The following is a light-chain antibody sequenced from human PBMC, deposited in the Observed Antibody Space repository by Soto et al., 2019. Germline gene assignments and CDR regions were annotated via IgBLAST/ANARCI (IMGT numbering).Light chain of an antibody. V-gene: IGKV3-20*01. CDR3: QQYGSSRGT. J-gene: IGKJ3*01. CDR1: QSVSSSY. Sequence: EIVLTQSPGTLSLSPGERATLSCRASQSVSSSYLAWSQQKPGQAPRLLIYGASSRATGIPDRFSGSGSGTDFTLTISRLEPEDFAVYYCQQYGSSRGTFGPGTKVDIK. CDR2: GAS.